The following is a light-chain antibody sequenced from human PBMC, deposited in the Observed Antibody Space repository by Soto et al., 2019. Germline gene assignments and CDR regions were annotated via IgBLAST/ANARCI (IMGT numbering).Light chain of an antibody. J-gene: IGLJ1*01. V-gene: IGLV2-14*01. CDR3: NSYATGNTRV. Sequence: QSLLTQPASVSGCPGQSITSSCTGSSSDIGDYDYVSWYQQHPGKAPKVLIAEVSNRPSGVSNRFSGSKSGNTASLTISGLQAEDEADYYCNSYATGNTRVFGTGTRSPS. CDR2: EVS. CDR1: SSDIGDYDY.